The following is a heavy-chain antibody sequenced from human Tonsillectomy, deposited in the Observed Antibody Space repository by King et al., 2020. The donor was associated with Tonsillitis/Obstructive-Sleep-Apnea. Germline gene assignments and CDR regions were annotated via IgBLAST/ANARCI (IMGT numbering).Heavy chain of an antibody. J-gene: IGHJ5*02. Sequence: QLQESGPGLVKPSETLSLTCTVSGGSISSYYWSWIRPPPGKGLEWIGYIYYSGSTNYNPSLKSRVTISVDTSKNQFSLKLSSVTAADTAVYYCARHRAAAGDRNWFDPWGQGTLVTVSS. CDR2: IYYSGST. CDR1: GGSISSYY. V-gene: IGHV4-59*01. D-gene: IGHD6-13*01. CDR3: ARHRAAAGDRNWFDP.